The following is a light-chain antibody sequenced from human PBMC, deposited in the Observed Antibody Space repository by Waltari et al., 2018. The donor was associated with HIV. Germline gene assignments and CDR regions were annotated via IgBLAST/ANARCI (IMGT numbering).Light chain of an antibody. Sequence: SYELTQPPSVSVSPGQTASITCPGDTLGDKNTWWYQQKAGQSPVLVIYQDSKRPSGIPELFSGSNSGNTATLTISGTHIMDDADYYCQAWDSNTGVFGGGTKLTVL. CDR2: QDS. J-gene: IGLJ2*01. CDR1: TLGDKN. CDR3: QAWDSNTGV. V-gene: IGLV3-1*01.